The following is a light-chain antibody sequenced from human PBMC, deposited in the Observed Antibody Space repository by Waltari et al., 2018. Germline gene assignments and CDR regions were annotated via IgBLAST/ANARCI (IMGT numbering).Light chain of an antibody. CDR1: SSDVGTYNS. Sequence: QSALTHPASVSGSPGQSFTISCTGTSSDVGTYNSVSWYQDHPGQGPKVIIYDVSDRPSGVSARFSGSKSGNTASLTISGLQAEDEADYYCSSQSSDNVVLFGGGTKVTVL. CDR3: SSQSSDNVVL. J-gene: IGLJ3*02. V-gene: IGLV2-14*03. CDR2: DVS.